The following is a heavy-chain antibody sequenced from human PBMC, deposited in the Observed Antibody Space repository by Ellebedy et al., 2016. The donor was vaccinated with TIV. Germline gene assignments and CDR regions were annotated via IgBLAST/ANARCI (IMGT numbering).Heavy chain of an antibody. CDR1: GYSFTSYR. CDR2: IDPTDSYT. CDR3: ARLYSGSYRWFDP. D-gene: IGHD1-26*01. J-gene: IGHJ5*02. V-gene: IGHV5-10-1*01. Sequence: GESLKISCQGSGYSFTSYRIAWVRQMPGKGLEWMGRIDPTDSYTKYSPSFQGHITISVQKSINTAYLEWSSLKASDTGMYYCARLYSGSYRWFDPWGPGTLVTVSS.